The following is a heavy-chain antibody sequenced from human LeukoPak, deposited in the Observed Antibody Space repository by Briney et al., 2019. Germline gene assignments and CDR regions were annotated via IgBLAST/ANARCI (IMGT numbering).Heavy chain of an antibody. V-gene: IGHV1-2*02. CDR2: ISPNRGDT. Sequence: AAVKVSCMPSGYTFTGYYIHWLRQAPGQGLEWMGWISPNRGDTKYALKFQGRVTTTRDTSISTAYMEVRRLRPDDTALYYCARAASGFYEYYFDYWGQGTLVTVPS. CDR1: GYTFTGYY. D-gene: IGHD5-12*01. CDR3: ARAASGFYEYYFDY. J-gene: IGHJ4*02.